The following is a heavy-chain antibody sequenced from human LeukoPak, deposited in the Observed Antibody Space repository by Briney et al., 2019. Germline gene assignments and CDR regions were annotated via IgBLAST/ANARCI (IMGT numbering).Heavy chain of an antibody. CDR2: INWNGGST. CDR3: ARVTVDHGGNVYYFDY. Sequence: GGSLRLSCAASGFTFDDYGMSWVRQAPGKGLEWVSGINWNGGSTGYAVSVKGRFTISRDNAKNSLYLQMNSLRAEDTALYYCARVTVDHGGNVYYFDYWGQGTLVTVSS. CDR1: GFTFDDYG. J-gene: IGHJ4*02. V-gene: IGHV3-20*04. D-gene: IGHD4-23*01.